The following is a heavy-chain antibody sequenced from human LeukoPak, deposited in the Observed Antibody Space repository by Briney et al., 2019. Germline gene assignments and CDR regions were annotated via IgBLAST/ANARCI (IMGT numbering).Heavy chain of an antibody. CDR3: AGSGGSGSFYSLFDY. CDR1: GFTFSSYT. CDR2: ISYDGNNK. J-gene: IGHJ4*02. Sequence: GGSLRLSCATSGFTFSSYTMHWVRQAPGKGLEWVAVISYDGNNKFYADSAKGRFTISRDNSKNTLYLQMNSLRAEDTAVYYCAGSGGSGSFYSLFDYWGQGTLVTVSS. D-gene: IGHD3-10*01. V-gene: IGHV3-30*04.